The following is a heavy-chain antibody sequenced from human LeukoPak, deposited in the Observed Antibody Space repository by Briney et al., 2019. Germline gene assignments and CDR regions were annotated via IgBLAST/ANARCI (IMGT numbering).Heavy chain of an antibody. CDR2: TVSEIDGGTT. D-gene: IGHD1-7*01. V-gene: IGHV3-15*04. CDR3: TTDEDWNYARKDV. J-gene: IGHJ6*02. Sequence: GGSRRLSCAASGFTFNYAWMSWVRQVPGKGLEWVGQTVSEIDGGTTDYAAPVKGRFTIPRDDSKSTLYLQMNSLKIEDTAVYYCTTDEDWNYARKDVWGQGATVIVSS. CDR1: GFTFNYAW.